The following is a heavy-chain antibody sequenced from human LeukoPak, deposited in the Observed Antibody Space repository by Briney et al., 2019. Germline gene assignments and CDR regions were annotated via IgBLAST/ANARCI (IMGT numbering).Heavy chain of an antibody. J-gene: IGHJ6*03. CDR2: IYPGDSDT. D-gene: IGHD1/OR15-1a*01. CDR1: GYSFTSYW. Sequence: GEFLKISCKGSGYSFTSYWIGWVRQMPGKVLEWMGIIYPGDSDTRYSPSFQGQVTISADKSISTAYLQWSSLKASDTAMYYCARHVTRYYYYMDVWGKGTTVTVSS. CDR3: ARHVTRYYYYMDV. V-gene: IGHV5-51*01.